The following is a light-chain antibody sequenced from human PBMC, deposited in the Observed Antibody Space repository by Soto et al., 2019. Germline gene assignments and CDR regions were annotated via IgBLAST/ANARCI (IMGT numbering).Light chain of an antibody. V-gene: IGKV1-9*01. CDR2: AAS. CDR3: QQLNSYTPT. Sequence: IQLTQSPSSLSASVGDRVTITCRASQGISSYLAWYQQKPGKAPKLLIYAASTLQSGVPSRFSCSGSGTDFTLNISSLQPEDFATYYCQQLNSYTPTCGQGTQVEIK. J-gene: IGKJ1*01. CDR1: QGISSY.